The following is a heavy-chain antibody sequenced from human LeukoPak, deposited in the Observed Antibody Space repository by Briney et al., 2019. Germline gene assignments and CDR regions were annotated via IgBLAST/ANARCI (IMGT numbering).Heavy chain of an antibody. CDR1: GFTFSSYG. J-gene: IGHJ5*02. V-gene: IGHV3-30*02. D-gene: IGHD1-26*01. CDR2: IRYDGSNK. Sequence: GGSLRLSCAASGFTFSSYGMHWVRQAPGKGLEWVAFIRYDGSNKYYADSVKGRFTISRDNSKNTLYLQMNSLRAEDTAVYYCAKDRWYSGSYSHWFDPWGQGTLVTVSS. CDR3: AKDRWYSGSYSHWFDP.